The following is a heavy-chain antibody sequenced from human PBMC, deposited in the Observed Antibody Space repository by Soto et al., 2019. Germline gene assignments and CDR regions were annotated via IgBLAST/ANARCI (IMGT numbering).Heavy chain of an antibody. J-gene: IGHJ6*03. V-gene: IGHV4-34*01. CDR2: LNHSGST. Sequence: PPETLPVTKSVYAGSLRGYYWSWFRLLPGKGLEWIVELNHSGSTNYNPSLKRRVTISVDTSKNQFSLKLSSVTAADTAVYYCASCIPPYYEVWCGYRTPTNSYNCMAVWDEATTITV. CDR1: AGSLRGYY. CDR3: ASCIPPYYEVWCGYRTPTNSYNCMAV. D-gene: IGHD3-3*01.